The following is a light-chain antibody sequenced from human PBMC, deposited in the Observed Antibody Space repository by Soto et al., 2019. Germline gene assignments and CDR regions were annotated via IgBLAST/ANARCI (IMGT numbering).Light chain of an antibody. CDR3: QQYNNWPPIT. J-gene: IGKJ5*01. CDR1: QSVSYD. Sequence: EIVMTQSPVTLSVSPGERATLSCRASQSVSYDLAWYQQSPGQAPRVLIYDASTRATGIPARFSGSGSGTEFTLTIISLQSEDSAVYYCQQYNNWPPITFGQGTRLEIK. V-gene: IGKV3-15*01. CDR2: DAS.